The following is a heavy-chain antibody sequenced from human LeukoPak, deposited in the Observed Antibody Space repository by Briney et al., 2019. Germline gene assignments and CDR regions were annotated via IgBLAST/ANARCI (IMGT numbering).Heavy chain of an antibody. J-gene: IGHJ4*02. D-gene: IGHD6-6*01. CDR1: GFTFSSYA. Sequence: HPGGSLRLSCAASGFTFSSYAMHWVRQAPGKELEWVAVISYDGSNKYYADSVKGRFTISRDNSKNTLYLQMNSLRAEDTAVYYCARDASSIAARLTFYYFDYWGQGTLVTVSS. CDR2: ISYDGSNK. V-gene: IGHV3-30-3*01. CDR3: ARDASSIAARLTFYYFDY.